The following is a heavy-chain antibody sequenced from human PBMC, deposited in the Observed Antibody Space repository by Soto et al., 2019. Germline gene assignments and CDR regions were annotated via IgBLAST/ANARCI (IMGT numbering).Heavy chain of an antibody. CDR2: INPKSDDT. V-gene: IGHV1-2*02. CDR3: ARKHSLDYIRWGLDP. D-gene: IGHD4-4*01. J-gene: IGHJ5*02. CDR1: GYPFSDNQ. Sequence: ASVKVSCKXSGYPFSDNQIHWLRRAPGQGLEWMGRINPKSDDTNYAQKFQGRVTMTRDTSIDTAYLELTGLTSDDTATYYCARKHSLDYIRWGLDPWGQGTRVTVSS.